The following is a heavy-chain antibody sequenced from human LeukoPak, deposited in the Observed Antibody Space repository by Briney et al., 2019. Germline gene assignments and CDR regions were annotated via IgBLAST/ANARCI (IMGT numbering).Heavy chain of an antibody. J-gene: IGHJ5*01. CDR2: IPYDGSNK. D-gene: IGHD2-2*02. V-gene: IGHV3-30*18. Sequence: GGSLRLSCAASGFTFSNYGMHWVRQAPGKGLEWVAVIPYDGSNKYYTDSVKGRFTISRDNSKNTLYLQMNSLRAEDTAVYYCAKNRVPTAITPDSWGRGTLVTVSS. CDR3: AKNRVPTAITPDS. CDR1: GFTFSNYG.